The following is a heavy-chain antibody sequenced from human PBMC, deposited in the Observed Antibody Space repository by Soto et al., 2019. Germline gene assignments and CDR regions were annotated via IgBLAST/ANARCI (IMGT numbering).Heavy chain of an antibody. CDR3: LKDGLTSVFGLVHDGSDI. J-gene: IGHJ3*02. V-gene: IGHV3-9*01. CDR1: GFSFGDYG. Sequence: EVQLVESGGGLVQPGRSLRLSCVASGFSFGDYGMHWVRQAPGRGPEWVSGISWNSGNIGYAETVKGRFTISRDNAKNSLFLKMNSLRSEDTALAYCLKDGLTSVFGLVHDGSDIWGHGTMVTVSS. CDR2: ISWNSGNI. D-gene: IGHD3-3*01.